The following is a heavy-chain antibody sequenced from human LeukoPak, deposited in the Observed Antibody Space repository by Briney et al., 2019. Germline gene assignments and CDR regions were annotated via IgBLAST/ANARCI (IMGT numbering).Heavy chain of an antibody. J-gene: IGHJ3*02. D-gene: IGHD4-11*01. CDR1: GYTFTGYY. CDR3: ARTLRYSNYGNAFDI. V-gene: IGHV1-2*02. CDR2: INPNHGDT. Sequence: GASVKVSCKASGYTFTGYYMHWVRQAPGQGLEWMGWINPNHGDTNYAQKFQDRVSMTRDTSISTAYMHLSRLRSADTAVYYCARTLRYSNYGNAFDIWGQGTMVTVSS.